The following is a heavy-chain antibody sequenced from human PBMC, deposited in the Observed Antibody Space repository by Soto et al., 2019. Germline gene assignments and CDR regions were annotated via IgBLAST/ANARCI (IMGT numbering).Heavy chain of an antibody. CDR1: GYNFTNNG. J-gene: IGHJ5*02. CDR2: MNPGSGDT. D-gene: IGHD3-16*01. Sequence: ARVKVFRKASGYNFTNNGVSWVRQATGQGLEWMGWMNPGSGDTGYAQKFQGRVTMTRDISIATAYMELSSLRSDDTAIYYCARMETFGSLNWFDPWGQGTLVTVSS. CDR3: ARMETFGSLNWFDP. V-gene: IGHV1-8*01.